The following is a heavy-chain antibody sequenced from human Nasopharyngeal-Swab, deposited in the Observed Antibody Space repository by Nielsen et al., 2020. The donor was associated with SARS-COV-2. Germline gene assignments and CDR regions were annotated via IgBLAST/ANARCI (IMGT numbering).Heavy chain of an antibody. D-gene: IGHD4-17*01. CDR1: GFTFSSYE. CDR3: AREPGLRFDY. V-gene: IGHV3-48*03. Sequence: GRSLRLSCAASGFTFSSYEMNWVRQAPGKGLEWVSYISSSGSTIYYADSVKGRFTISRDNAKNSLYLQMNSLRAEDTAVYYCAREPGLRFDYWGQGTLVTVSS. CDR2: ISSSGSTI. J-gene: IGHJ4*02.